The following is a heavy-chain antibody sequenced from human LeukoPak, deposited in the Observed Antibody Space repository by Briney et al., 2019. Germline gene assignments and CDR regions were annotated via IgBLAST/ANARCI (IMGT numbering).Heavy chain of an antibody. CDR3: ARGIAMAYFDY. V-gene: IGHV4-34*01. D-gene: IGHD6-19*01. Sequence: SETLSLTCAVYGGSFSGYYWSWIRQPPGKGLEWIGEINHSGSTNYNPSLESRVTISVDTSKNQVSLKLSSVTAADTVVYYCARGIAMAYFDYWGQGTLVTVSS. CDR2: INHSGST. CDR1: GGSFSGYY. J-gene: IGHJ4*02.